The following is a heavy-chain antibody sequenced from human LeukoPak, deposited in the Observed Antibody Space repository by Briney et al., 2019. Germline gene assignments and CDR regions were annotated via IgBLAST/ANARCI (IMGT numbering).Heavy chain of an antibody. CDR3: ARLVGGWLLYSIVWETEFDY. Sequence: ASVKVSCKASGYTFTSYDINWVRQATGQGLEWMGWMNPNSGNTGYAQKLQGRVTMTRNTSISTAYMELSSLRSEDTAVYYCARLVGGWLLYSIVWETEFDYWGQGTLVTVSS. CDR1: GYTFTSYD. D-gene: IGHD3-9*01. J-gene: IGHJ4*02. V-gene: IGHV1-8*01. CDR2: MNPNSGNT.